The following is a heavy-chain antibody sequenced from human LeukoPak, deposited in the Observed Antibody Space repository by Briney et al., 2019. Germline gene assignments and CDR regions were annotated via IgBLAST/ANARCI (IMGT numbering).Heavy chain of an antibody. J-gene: IGHJ4*02. Sequence: GGSLRLSCAASGFTFSSYAMSWVRQAPGKGLEWVSYISGGSRNINHAQSVKGRFSISRDNSKNTLYLQMNSLRADDTAVYYCAIGNAVMVTLGLFGYWGQGTLVTVSS. D-gene: IGHD5-18*01. CDR3: AIGNAVMVTLGLFGY. CDR2: ISGGSRNI. CDR1: GFTFSSYA. V-gene: IGHV3-23*01.